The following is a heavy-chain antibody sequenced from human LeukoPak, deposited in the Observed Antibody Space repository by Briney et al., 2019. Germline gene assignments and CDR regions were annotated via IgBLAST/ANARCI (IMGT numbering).Heavy chain of an antibody. D-gene: IGHD2-2*01. CDR3: ASHYCSSTSCLWYFDY. CDR1: GGTFSSYA. V-gene: IGHV1-69*05. CDR2: IIPIFGTA. J-gene: IGHJ4*02. Sequence: ASVKVSCKASGGTFSSYAISWVRQAPGQGLEWMGGIIPIFGTANYAQKFQGRVTITTDESTSTAYMELSSLRSEDTAVYYCASHYCSSTSCLWYFDYWGQGTLVTVSS.